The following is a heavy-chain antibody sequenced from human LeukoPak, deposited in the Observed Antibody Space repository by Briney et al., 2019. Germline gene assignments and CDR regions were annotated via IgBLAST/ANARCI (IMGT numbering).Heavy chain of an antibody. CDR2: ISWNSGSI. Sequence: PGRSLRLSCAGSGFTFDEHAMHWVRQAPGKGLEWVSGISWNSGSIAYADSVKGRFTISRDNAKNLLFLQMSSLRAPDTALYYCVKGHCSSSSCFPNYYYYMDVWGTGTTVTVSS. CDR1: GFTFDEHA. CDR3: VKGHCSSSSCFPNYYYYMDV. J-gene: IGHJ6*03. D-gene: IGHD2-15*01. V-gene: IGHV3-9*01.